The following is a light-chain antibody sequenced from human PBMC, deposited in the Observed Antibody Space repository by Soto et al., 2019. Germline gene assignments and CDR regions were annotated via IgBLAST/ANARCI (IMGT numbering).Light chain of an antibody. V-gene: IGKV3-20*01. J-gene: IGKJ1*01. CDR1: QRVSSSY. Sequence: IVLTQSPDTLSLSPGERATLSCRASQRVSSSYLAWYQQKPGQAPRLLIYGASSRATGIPDRFSGSGSGTDFTLTISRLEPEDFAVYYCQQSPKTFGQGTKVDIK. CDR3: QQSPKT. CDR2: GAS.